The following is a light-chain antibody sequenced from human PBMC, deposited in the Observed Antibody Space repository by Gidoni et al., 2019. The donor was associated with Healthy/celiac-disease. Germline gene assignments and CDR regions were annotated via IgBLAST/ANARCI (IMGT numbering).Light chain of an antibody. CDR2: SNN. CDR3: AAWDDSLNGPWV. V-gene: IGLV1-44*01. J-gene: IGLJ3*02. Sequence: QSVLTQPPSASGTPGQRVTISCSGSSSNIGSNPVNWYQQLPGTAPKLLNYSNNQRPSGVPDRFSGSKSGTSASLAISGLQSEDEADYYCAAWDDSLNGPWVFGGGTKLTVL. CDR1: SSNIGSNP.